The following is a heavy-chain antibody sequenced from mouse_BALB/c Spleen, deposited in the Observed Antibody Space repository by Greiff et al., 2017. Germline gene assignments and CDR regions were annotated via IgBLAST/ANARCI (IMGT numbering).Heavy chain of an antibody. CDR2: ISSGSSTI. CDR3: ARGYGNYEGFAY. V-gene: IGHV5-17*02. D-gene: IGHD2-10*02. CDR1: GFTFSSFG. Sequence: EVHLVESGGGLVQPGGSRKLSCAASGFTFSSFGMHWVRQAPEKGLEWVAYISSGSSTIYYADTVKGRFTISRDNPKNTLFLQMTSLRSEDTAMYYCARGYGNYEGFAYWGQGTLVTVSA. J-gene: IGHJ3*01.